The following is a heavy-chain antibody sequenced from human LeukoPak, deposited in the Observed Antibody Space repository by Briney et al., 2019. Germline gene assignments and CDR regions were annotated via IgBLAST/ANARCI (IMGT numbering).Heavy chain of an antibody. CDR3: ARIYSSGWTGYYYYMDV. D-gene: IGHD6-19*01. CDR1: GGSISSYY. V-gene: IGHV4-59*01. J-gene: IGHJ6*03. Sequence: SETLSLTCTVSGGSISSYYWSWIRQPPGKGLEWIGYIYYSGSTNYNPSLKSRVTISVDPSKSQFSLKLSSVTAADTAVYYWARIYSSGWTGYYYYMDVWGKGTTVTVSS. CDR2: IYYSGST.